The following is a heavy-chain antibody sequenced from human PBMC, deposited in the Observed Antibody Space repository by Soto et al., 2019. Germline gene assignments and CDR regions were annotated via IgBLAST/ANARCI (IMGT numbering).Heavy chain of an antibody. V-gene: IGHV1-69*12. CDR3: ASAQGGIAVTNYYYYGMDV. CDR1: GGTFSSYA. Sequence: QVQLVQSGAEVKKPGSSVKVSCKASGGTFSSYAISWVRQAPGQGLEWMGGIIPIFGTANYAQKFQGRVTITADESTSTAYMELSSLRSEDTAVYYCASAQGGIAVTNYYYYGMDVWGQGTTVTVSS. CDR2: IIPIFGTA. J-gene: IGHJ6*02. D-gene: IGHD6-19*01.